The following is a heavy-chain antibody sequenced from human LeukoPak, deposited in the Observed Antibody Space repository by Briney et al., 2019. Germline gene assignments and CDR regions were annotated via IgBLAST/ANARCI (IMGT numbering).Heavy chain of an antibody. CDR3: ARYYGSGSMGYYYGMDV. V-gene: IGHV3-53*01. J-gene: IGHJ6*04. D-gene: IGHD3-10*01. CDR1: GFTVSSNY. CDR2: IYSGGST. Sequence: GGSLRLSCAASGFTVSSNYMSWVRQAPGKGLEWVSVIYSGGSTYYADSVKGRFTISRDNSKNTLYLQMNSLRAEDTAVYYCARYYGSGSMGYYYGMDVWGKGTTATVSS.